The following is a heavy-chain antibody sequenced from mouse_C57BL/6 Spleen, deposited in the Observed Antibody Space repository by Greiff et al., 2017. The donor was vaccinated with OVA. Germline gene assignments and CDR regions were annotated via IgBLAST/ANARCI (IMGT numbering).Heavy chain of an antibody. Sequence: QVQLQQSGAELVRPGASVTLSCKASGYTFTDYEMHWVKQTPVHGLEWIGAIDPETGGTAYNQKFKGKAILTADKSSSTAYMELRSLTSEDSAVYYCTRDDGYYVRFAYWGQGTLVTVSA. D-gene: IGHD2-3*01. J-gene: IGHJ3*01. CDR2: IDPETGGT. CDR1: GYTFTDYE. CDR3: TRDDGYYVRFAY. V-gene: IGHV1-15*01.